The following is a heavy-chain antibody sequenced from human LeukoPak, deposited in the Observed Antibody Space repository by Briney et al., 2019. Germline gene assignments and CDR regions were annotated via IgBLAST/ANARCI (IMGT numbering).Heavy chain of an antibody. Sequence: YYWGWIRQPPGKGLEWVSPISSSGNIIYYADSVRGRFTISRDNAKNSLYLQMNSLRAEDTAVFYCARADYYDSGSFYPLNFWGQGTLVTVSS. CDR1: YY. CDR2: ISSSGNII. J-gene: IGHJ4*02. D-gene: IGHD3-10*01. V-gene: IGHV3-11*04. CDR3: ARADYYDSGSFYPLNF.